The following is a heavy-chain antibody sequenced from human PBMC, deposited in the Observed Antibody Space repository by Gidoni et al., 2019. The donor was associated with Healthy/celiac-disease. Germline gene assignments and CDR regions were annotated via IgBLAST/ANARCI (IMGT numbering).Heavy chain of an antibody. CDR2: IWYDGSNK. CDR3: ARERCSGGSCYFDY. J-gene: IGHJ4*02. Sequence: QLVESWGGVVQPVRSLRLSCAASGFPFSSYGMHWVRQAPGKGLEWVAVIWYDGSNKYYADSVKGRFTISRDNSKNTLYLQMNSLRAEDTAVYYCARERCSGGSCYFDYWGQGTLVTVSS. V-gene: IGHV3-33*01. CDR1: GFPFSSYG. D-gene: IGHD2-15*01.